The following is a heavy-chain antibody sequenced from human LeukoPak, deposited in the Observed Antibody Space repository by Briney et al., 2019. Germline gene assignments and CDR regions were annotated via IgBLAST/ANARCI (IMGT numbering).Heavy chain of an antibody. Sequence: SETLSLTCTVSGGSISSYYWSWIRQPAGKGLEWIGRIYTSGSTNYNPSLKSRVTRSVDTSKNQFSLKLSSVTAADTAVYYCARGLTGRTNSHWFDPWGQGTLVTVSS. J-gene: IGHJ5*02. V-gene: IGHV4-4*07. CDR1: GGSISSYY. CDR2: IYTSGST. D-gene: IGHD3-9*01. CDR3: ARGLTGRTNSHWFDP.